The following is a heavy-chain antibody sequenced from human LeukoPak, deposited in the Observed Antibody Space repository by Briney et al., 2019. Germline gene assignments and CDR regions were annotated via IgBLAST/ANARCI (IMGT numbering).Heavy chain of an antibody. CDR1: GFSFGSYA. V-gene: IGHV3-30*09. D-gene: IGHD5-24*01. Sequence: GKSLRLSCEASGFSFGSYAMHWVRQAPGKGLEWVAVISSDGSNRYYADSVEGRFVISRDNSKNTLYLQMNSLRTEDTAIYYCAGVERNGYSPLDYWGQGTLVTVSS. CDR2: ISSDGSNR. CDR3: AGVERNGYSPLDY. J-gene: IGHJ4*02.